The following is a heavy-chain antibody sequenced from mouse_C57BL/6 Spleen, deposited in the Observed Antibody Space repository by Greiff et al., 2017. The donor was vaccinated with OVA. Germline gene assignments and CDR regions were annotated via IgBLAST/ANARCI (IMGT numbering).Heavy chain of an antibody. CDR3: AIYYGSSPYWYFDV. CDR1: GYTFTSYW. CDR2: IHPSDSDT. V-gene: IGHV1-74*01. J-gene: IGHJ1*03. Sequence: QVQLQQSGAELVKPGASVKVSCKASGYTFTSYWMHWVKQRPGQGLEWIGRIHPSDSDTNYNQKFKGKATLTVAKSSSTAYMQLSSLTSEDSAVYYCAIYYGSSPYWYFDVWGTGTTVTVSS. D-gene: IGHD1-1*01.